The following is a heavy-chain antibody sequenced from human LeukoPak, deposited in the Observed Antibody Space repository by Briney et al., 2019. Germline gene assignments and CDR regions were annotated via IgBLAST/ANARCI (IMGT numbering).Heavy chain of an antibody. CDR1: GGSISSYY. V-gene: IGHV4-59*01. Sequence: PSETLSPTCTVSGGSISSYYWSWIRQPPGKGLEWIGYIYYSGSTNYNPSLKSRVTISVDTSKNQFSLKLSSVTAADTAVYYCARATVRGAHFDYWGQGTLVTVSS. CDR3: ARATVRGAHFDY. D-gene: IGHD3-10*01. J-gene: IGHJ4*02. CDR2: IYYSGST.